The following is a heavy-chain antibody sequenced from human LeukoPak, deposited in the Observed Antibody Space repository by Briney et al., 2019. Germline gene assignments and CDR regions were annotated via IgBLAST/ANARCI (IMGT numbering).Heavy chain of an antibody. CDR1: GSSISSEYY. CDR2: IKHRGRS. V-gene: IGHV4-38-2*02. D-gene: IGHD2-15*01. CDR3: ARVVGATSIDY. J-gene: IGHJ4*02. Sequence: SETLSLTCSVSGSSISSEYYWGWVRQPPGKGLEWIGSIKHRGRSYYNPSLKSRVTISVDTSKNQFSLQLSSVTAADTAVYYCARVVGATSIDYWGQGILVTVSS.